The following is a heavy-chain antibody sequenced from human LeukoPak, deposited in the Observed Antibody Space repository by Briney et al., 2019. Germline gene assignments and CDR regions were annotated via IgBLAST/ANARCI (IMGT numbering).Heavy chain of an antibody. V-gene: IGHV1-18*01. CDR3: ARDLRTITPRRITMYYFDY. CDR1: GYSYTSYG. Sequence: GASVKVSCKASGYSYTSYGISWVRQAPGQGLEWMGWISAYNGNTNYAQKLQGRVTMTTDTSTSTAYMELRSLRSDDTAVYYCARDLRTITPRRITMYYFDYWGQGTLVTVSS. CDR2: ISAYNGNT. D-gene: IGHD3-10*02. J-gene: IGHJ4*02.